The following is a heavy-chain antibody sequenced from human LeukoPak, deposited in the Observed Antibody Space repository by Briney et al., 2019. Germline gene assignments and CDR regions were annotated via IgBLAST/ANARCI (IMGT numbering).Heavy chain of an antibody. CDR1: GYTFTIYG. CDR3: AREGGCSSTSCYARSGMDV. V-gene: IGHV1-18*01. Sequence: GASVKVSCKASGYTFTIYGISWVRQAPGQGLEWMGWISAYNGNTNYAQKLQGRVTMTTDTSTSTAYMELRSLRSDDTAVYYCAREGGCSSTSCYARSGMDVWGKGTTVTVSS. D-gene: IGHD2-2*01. CDR2: ISAYNGNT. J-gene: IGHJ6*03.